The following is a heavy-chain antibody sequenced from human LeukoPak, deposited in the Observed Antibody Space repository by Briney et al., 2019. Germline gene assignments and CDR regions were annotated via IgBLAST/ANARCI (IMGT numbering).Heavy chain of an antibody. CDR3: ATAEGEN. V-gene: IGHV3-66*01. CDR1: GFTVSSNY. Sequence: GGSLRLSCAASGFTVSSNYMSWVRQAPGKGLEWVSVIYTGGSTYYADSVKGRFTISRDNSKNTLSLQMNSLRVEDTAVYYCATAEGENWGQGTLVTVSS. J-gene: IGHJ4*02. CDR2: IYTGGST. D-gene: IGHD3-16*01.